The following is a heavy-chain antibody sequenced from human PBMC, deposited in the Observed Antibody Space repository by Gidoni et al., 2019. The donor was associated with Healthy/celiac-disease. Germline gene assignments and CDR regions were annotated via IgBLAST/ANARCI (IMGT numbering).Heavy chain of an antibody. J-gene: IGHJ4*02. Sequence: QVQLVQSGAEVKKPGASVKVSCKASGYTFTSYYMHWVRQAPGQGLEWMGIINPSGGSTSYAQKFQGRVTMTRDTSTSTVYMELSSLRSEDTAVYYCARDGRGDFGVVIIEGVDYWGQGTLVTVSS. CDR1: GYTFTSYY. V-gene: IGHV1-46*01. D-gene: IGHD3-3*01. CDR3: ARDGRGDFGVVIIEGVDY. CDR2: INPSGGST.